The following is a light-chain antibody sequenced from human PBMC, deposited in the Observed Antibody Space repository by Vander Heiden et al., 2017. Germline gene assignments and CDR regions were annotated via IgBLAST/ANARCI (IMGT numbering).Light chain of an antibody. Sequence: DIVMTQSTDSVAVCLGQRAHINRKSSQSVLYSSNNKNYLAWYQQKPGQPPKLLIYCASARESGVPDRFSGSGSGTDFTLTISSLQAEDVAVYYCQQYYSTQTFGQGTKLEIK. CDR2: CAS. J-gene: IGKJ2*01. CDR3: QQYYSTQT. V-gene: IGKV4-1*01. CDR1: QSVLYSSNNKNY.